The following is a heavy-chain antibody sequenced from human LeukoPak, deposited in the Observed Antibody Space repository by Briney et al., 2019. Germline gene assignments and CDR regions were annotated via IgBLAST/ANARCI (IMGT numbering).Heavy chain of an antibody. D-gene: IGHD3-22*01. CDR2: IYHSGST. J-gene: IGHJ4*02. CDR3: ARDEVNDSSGYYYFDY. Sequence: PSETLSLTCTVSGYSISSGYYWGWIRQPPGKGLEWIGSIYHSGSTYYNPSLKSRVTISVDTSKNQFSLKLSSVTAADTAVYYCARDEVNDSSGYYYFDYWGQGTLVTVSS. CDR1: GYSISSGYY. V-gene: IGHV4-38-2*02.